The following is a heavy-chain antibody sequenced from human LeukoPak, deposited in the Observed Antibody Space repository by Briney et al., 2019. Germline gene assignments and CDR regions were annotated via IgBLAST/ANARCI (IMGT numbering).Heavy chain of an antibody. D-gene: IGHD2-2*01. J-gene: IGHJ6*02. CDR1: GYTFASYA. V-gene: IGHV1-3*01. CDR3: SRYCSSTSCYCDNYGMDV. Sequence: GASGKVSCTASGYTFASYAMHWVRQAAGQRLEWMGWINACNGNTIHSQKFQDRGNITRDTSASTAYMELSSLRSEDTAVYYCSRYCSSTSCYCDNYGMDVWGQGTTVTVS. CDR2: INACNGNT.